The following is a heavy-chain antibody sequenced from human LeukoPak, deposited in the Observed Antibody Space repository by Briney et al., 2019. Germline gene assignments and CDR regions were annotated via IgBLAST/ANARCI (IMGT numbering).Heavy chain of an antibody. D-gene: IGHD7-27*01. CDR2: INANTGVT. Sequence: ASMKVSCKTSGFTFTGHYMHWLRQAPGQGLEWMGWINANTGVTHYAVKFQGRVTITRDTSISAVYMDLSSLQSDDTAVYYCARDHNWGPDYWGQGTLVLVSS. J-gene: IGHJ4*02. CDR3: ARDHNWGPDY. CDR1: GFTFTGHY. V-gene: IGHV1-2*02.